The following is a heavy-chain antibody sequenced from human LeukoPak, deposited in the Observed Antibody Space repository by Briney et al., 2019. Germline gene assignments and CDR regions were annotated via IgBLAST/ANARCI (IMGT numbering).Heavy chain of an antibody. D-gene: IGHD2-15*01. V-gene: IGHV4-34*01. J-gene: IGHJ5*02. CDR1: GGSFSGYY. CDR3: ARLGVTIVVAVNL. Sequence: SETLSLTCAVYGGSFSGYYWSWIRQPPGKGLEWIGEINHSGSTNYNPSLKSRVTISVDTSKNQFSLNLSSVTAADTAVYYCARLGVTIVVAVNLWGQGTLVTVSS. CDR2: INHSGST.